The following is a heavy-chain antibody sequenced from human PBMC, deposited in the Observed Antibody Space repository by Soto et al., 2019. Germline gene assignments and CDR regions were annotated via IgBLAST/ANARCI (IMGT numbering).Heavy chain of an antibody. D-gene: IGHD3-16*02. Sequence: QVQLVESGGGVVQPGRSLRLSCAASGFTFSYYGMHWVRQAPGKGLEWVAMISYDGSDQYYADSVMGRFTISRDNSKNTLDLQTNCLRGDDTSVYYCARAMGELSPESYDYWGQGTLITVSS. CDR1: GFTFSYYG. J-gene: IGHJ4*02. V-gene: IGHV3-30*03. CDR3: ARAMGELSPESYDY. CDR2: ISYDGSDQ.